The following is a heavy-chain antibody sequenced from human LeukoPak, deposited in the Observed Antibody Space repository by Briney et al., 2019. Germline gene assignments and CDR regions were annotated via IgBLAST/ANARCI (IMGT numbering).Heavy chain of an antibody. V-gene: IGHV3-23*01. D-gene: IGHD2-15*01. CDR1: GFTFSTYA. CDR3: AKAQLGPCSGVRCYSFDS. CDR2: ITGNGGAT. Sequence: GGSLRLSCAASGFTFSTYAMSWVRQTPGKGLEWVSTITGNGGATYHIDPVKGRFTISRDNSKNTLYLQMNNLRVEDTAIYHCAKAQLGPCSGVRCYSFDSWGQGTLVTVSS. J-gene: IGHJ4*02.